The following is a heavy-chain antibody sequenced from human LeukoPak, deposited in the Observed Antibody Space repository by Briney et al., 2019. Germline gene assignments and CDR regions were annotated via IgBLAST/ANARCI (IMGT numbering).Heavy chain of an antibody. Sequence: SETLSLTCTVSGGSISSYYWSWIRQPPGKGLEWIGYIYYSGSTNYNPSLKSRVTISVDTSKNQFSLKLSSVTAADTAVYYCARVGYDFWSGYYKFYYYYMDVRGKGTTVTVSS. CDR3: ARVGYDFWSGYYKFYYYYMDV. D-gene: IGHD3-3*01. CDR1: GGSISSYY. CDR2: IYYSGST. J-gene: IGHJ6*03. V-gene: IGHV4-59*01.